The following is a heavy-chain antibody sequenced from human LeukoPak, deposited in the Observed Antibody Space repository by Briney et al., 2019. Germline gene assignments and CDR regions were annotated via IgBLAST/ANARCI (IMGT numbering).Heavy chain of an antibody. Sequence: SGTLSLTCTVSGGSISSSSYYWGWIRQPPGKGLEWIGSIYYSGSTYYNPSLKSRVTISVDTSKNQFSLKLSSVTAADTAVYYCARDRKYYYGSGSSWFDPWGQGTLVTVSS. CDR1: GGSISSSSYY. V-gene: IGHV4-39*07. CDR2: IYYSGST. J-gene: IGHJ5*02. D-gene: IGHD3-10*01. CDR3: ARDRKYYYGSGSSWFDP.